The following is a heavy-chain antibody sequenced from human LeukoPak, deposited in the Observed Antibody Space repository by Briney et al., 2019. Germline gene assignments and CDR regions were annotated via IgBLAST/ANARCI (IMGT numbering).Heavy chain of an antibody. J-gene: IGHJ6*02. CDR1: GFTFSSYW. Sequence: GGSLRLSCAASGFTFSSYWMSWVRQAPGKGLEWVANIKQDGSEKYYVDSVKGRFTISRDNAKNSLYLQMNSLRAEDTAVYYCARELAVAGTVYYYYYGMDVWGQGTTVTVYS. D-gene: IGHD6-19*01. CDR3: ARELAVAGTVYYYYYGMDV. CDR2: IKQDGSEK. V-gene: IGHV3-7*01.